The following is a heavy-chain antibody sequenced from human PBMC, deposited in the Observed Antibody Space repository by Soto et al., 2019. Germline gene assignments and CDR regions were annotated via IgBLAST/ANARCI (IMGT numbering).Heavy chain of an antibody. D-gene: IGHD4-17*01. V-gene: IGHV1-2*02. CDR1: GYTFTGYY. CDR3: AREFDSGDFGLDL. J-gene: IGHJ6*02. CDR2: ISPLSGVT. Sequence: ASVKVSCKASGYTFTGYYIHWVRQAPGQGLEWMGWISPLSGVTNYAQRFQGRVTFTTDTSVNTAYMELRWLGAGDTALYFCAREFDSGDFGLDLWGHGTTVTVSS.